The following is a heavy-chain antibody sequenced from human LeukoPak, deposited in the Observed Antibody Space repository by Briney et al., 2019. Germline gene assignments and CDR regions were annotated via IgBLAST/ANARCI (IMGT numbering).Heavy chain of an antibody. CDR2: IYYSGST. CDR1: GGSISSYY. D-gene: IGHD3-3*01. CDR3: ARVRHDFWSGYLFDY. J-gene: IGHJ4*02. V-gene: IGHV4-59*01. Sequence: PSETLSLTCTVSGGSISSYYWSWIRQPPGKGLEWIGYIYYSGSTNYNPSLKSRVTISVDTSKNQFSLKLSSVTAADTAVYYCARVRHDFWSGYLFDYWGQGTLVTVSS.